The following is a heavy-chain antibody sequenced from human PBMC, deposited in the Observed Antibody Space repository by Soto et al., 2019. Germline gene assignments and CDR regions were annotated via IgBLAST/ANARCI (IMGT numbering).Heavy chain of an antibody. V-gene: IGHV3-30*03. CDR1: GFVFSNYG. Sequence: PGGSLRLSCAASGFVFSNYGIHWVRQAPGKGLEWVAFISNDGSKKYYGDSVKGRFTISRDNSENTVYLQMTSLRPDDTAVFYCARDVAMPSGLGLGYWGQGTLVTVSS. CDR3: ARDVAMPSGLGLGY. CDR2: ISNDGSKK. D-gene: IGHD6-19*01. J-gene: IGHJ4*02.